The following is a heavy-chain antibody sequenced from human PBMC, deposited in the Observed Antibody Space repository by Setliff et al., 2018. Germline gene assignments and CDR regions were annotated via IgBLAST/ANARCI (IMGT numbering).Heavy chain of an antibody. D-gene: IGHD5-12*01. J-gene: IGHJ4*02. CDR1: GYPFTSYD. CDR3: ARGRGKDGYNSYY. CDR2: INPSGGST. Sequence: SVKVSCKASGYPFTSYDINWVRQATGQGLEWMGIINPSGGSTRYAQKFQGRVTMTRNTSIRTAYRELSSLRSEDTAVDYCARGRGKDGYNSYYWGQGTLVTVSS. V-gene: IGHV1-8*02.